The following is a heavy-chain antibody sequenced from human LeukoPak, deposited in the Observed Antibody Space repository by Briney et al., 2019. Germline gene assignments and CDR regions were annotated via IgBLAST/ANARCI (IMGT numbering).Heavy chain of an antibody. D-gene: IGHD5-24*01. V-gene: IGHV3-30*01. CDR1: EFTFSHFA. CDR3: TRDAYNFNDFDY. Sequence: GGSLRLSCAVSEFTFSHFAMHWVRQAPGKGLEWVAVVSSHGNDGYYADSVKGRFTISRDNSKNTLYLQIDSLRAEDTAIYYCTRDAYNFNDFDYWGQGTLVSVSS. CDR2: VSSHGNDG. J-gene: IGHJ4*02.